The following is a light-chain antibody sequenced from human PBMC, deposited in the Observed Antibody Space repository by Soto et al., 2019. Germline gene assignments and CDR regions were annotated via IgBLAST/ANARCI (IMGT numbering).Light chain of an antibody. J-gene: IGLJ1*01. Sequence: QSALTQPASVSGSLGQSITISCTGSSSDVGTYYFVSWYQQHPGKVPTLMIYEGTKRPSGVSDRFSGSKSGNTASMTISGLQDEDDDNYYCCSYSGNNIFVFGTGTKLTVL. CDR1: SSDVGTYYF. V-gene: IGLV2-23*01. CDR2: EGT. CDR3: CSYSGNNIFV.